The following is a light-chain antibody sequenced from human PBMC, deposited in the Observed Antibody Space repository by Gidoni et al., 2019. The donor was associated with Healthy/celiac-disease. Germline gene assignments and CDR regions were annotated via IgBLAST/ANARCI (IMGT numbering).Light chain of an antibody. CDR2: EVS. Sequence: QSARTQPASVSRSPGQSITISCTGTSRDVGGYNYVTWYQQHPGKAPKPMIYEVSNRPSGVSNRFSGSKSGNTASLTISGLQAEDEADYYCSSYTSSTVVFGGGTKLTVL. V-gene: IGLV2-14*01. CDR3: SSYTSSTVV. J-gene: IGLJ2*01. CDR1: SRDVGGYNY.